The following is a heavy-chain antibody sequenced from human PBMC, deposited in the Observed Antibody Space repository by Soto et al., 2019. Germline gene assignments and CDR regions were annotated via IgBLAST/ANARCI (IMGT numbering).Heavy chain of an antibody. CDR3: AREVGPFDY. CDR1: GFTFSRYP. D-gene: IGHD1-26*01. V-gene: IGHV3-30*04. Sequence: QVQLVESGGGVVQPGRSLRLSCAASGFTFSRYPMHWVRQAPGKGLEWVAVISYDESTKDYTDSVKGRFTISRDNLKNTLYLQMDSRRGEDTAVYYCAREVGPFDYWGQGTLVTVSS. J-gene: IGHJ4*02. CDR2: ISYDESTK.